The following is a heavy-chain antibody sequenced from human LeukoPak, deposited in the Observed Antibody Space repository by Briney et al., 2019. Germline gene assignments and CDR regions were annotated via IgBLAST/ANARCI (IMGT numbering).Heavy chain of an antibody. D-gene: IGHD5-24*01. CDR2: VTRQGSTT. Sequence: PGGSLRLSCAASGFTFSSYTLNWVRQAPGKGLEWVSFVTRQGSTTNYADPVRGRFTISRDNSKNSLFLQMNTLKTEDTALYYCAKERDGHKDGFDYWGQGTLVTVSS. J-gene: IGHJ4*02. CDR3: AKERDGHKDGFDY. V-gene: IGHV3-43*01. CDR1: GFTFSSYT.